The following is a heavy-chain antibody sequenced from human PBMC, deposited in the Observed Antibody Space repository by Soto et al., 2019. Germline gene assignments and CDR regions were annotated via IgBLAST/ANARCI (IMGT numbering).Heavy chain of an antibody. CDR3: ARGAGSYSDFAEYFQH. Sequence: SETLSLTCAVYGGSFSGYYWSWIRQPPGKGLEWIGEINHSGSTNYNPSLKSRVTISVDTSKNQFSLKLSSVTAADTAVYYCARGAGSYSDFAEYFQHWGQGTLVTVSS. D-gene: IGHD1-26*01. V-gene: IGHV4-34*01. CDR1: GGSFSGYY. J-gene: IGHJ1*01. CDR2: INHSGST.